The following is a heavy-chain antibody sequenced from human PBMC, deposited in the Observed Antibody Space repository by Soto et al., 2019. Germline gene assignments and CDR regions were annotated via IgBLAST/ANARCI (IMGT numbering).Heavy chain of an antibody. J-gene: IGHJ4*02. D-gene: IGHD2-2*01. V-gene: IGHV3-23*01. CDR3: AKGGEGSCSRTSCLYFSHS. CDR1: GFTFRTYA. Sequence: EVQLLDSGGGLVQPGGSLRLSCAASGFTFRTYAMSWVRQAPGKGLEWVSTISDSGTTYYANSVKGRFTISRDNSRNTLDLQMNSLRVEDTAVYYCAKGGEGSCSRTSCLYFSHSRGQGTLVTVSS. CDR2: ISDSGTT.